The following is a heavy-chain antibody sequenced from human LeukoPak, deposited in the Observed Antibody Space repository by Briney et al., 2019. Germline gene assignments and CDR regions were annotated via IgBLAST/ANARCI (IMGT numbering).Heavy chain of an antibody. J-gene: IGHJ6*03. Sequence: GGSLRLSCAASGFTFDDHGMSWVRQAPGKGLEWVSAINWNGVTTSYADSVKGRFTISRDNSKNTLYLQMNSLKGDDTAVYYCAKDSAFYYIDVWGKGTTVIISS. CDR1: GFTFDDHG. V-gene: IGHV3-20*04. CDR2: INWNGVTT. D-gene: IGHD3-10*01. CDR3: AKDSAFYYIDV.